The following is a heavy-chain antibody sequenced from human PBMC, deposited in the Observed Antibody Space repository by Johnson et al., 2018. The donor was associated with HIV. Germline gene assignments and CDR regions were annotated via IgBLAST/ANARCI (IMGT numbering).Heavy chain of an antibody. V-gene: IGHV3-7*03. Sequence: MQLVESGGGLVKPGGSLRLSCAASGFTFTDYYMSWIRQAPGKGLEWVANIKQDGSEKYYVDSVKGRFTISRDNAKNSLYLQMNSLRAEDTAVYYCTTDRYAFDIWGQGTMVTVSS. CDR3: TTDRYAFDI. CDR2: IKQDGSEK. D-gene: IGHD1-1*01. CDR1: GFTFTDYY. J-gene: IGHJ3*02.